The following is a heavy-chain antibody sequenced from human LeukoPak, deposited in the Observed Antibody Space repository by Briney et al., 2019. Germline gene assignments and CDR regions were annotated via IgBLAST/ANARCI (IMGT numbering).Heavy chain of an antibody. CDR1: GFTFTDTY. Sequence: GGSLRLSCAVSGFTFTDTYMSWIRQAPGKGLEWVSYISSISSTIYYADSVKGRFTISRDNAKNSLFLQMNSLRPEDTAVYYCARCGDGLPCDFDYWGQGTLVTVSS. D-gene: IGHD3-10*01. CDR3: ARCGDGLPCDFDY. J-gene: IGHJ4*02. V-gene: IGHV3-11*04. CDR2: ISSISSTI.